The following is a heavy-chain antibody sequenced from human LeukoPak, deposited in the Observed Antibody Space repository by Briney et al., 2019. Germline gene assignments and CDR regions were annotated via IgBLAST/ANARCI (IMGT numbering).Heavy chain of an antibody. CDR3: ARATPGGLHGYSSDY. V-gene: IGHV1-8*02. D-gene: IGHD5-24*01. CDR1: GYTFKNYD. Sequence: ASVKVSCKASGYTFKNYDINWVRQATGQGLEWMGWMNPNSGNTGFAQKFQDRVSMTRDTSINTAYMVLTSLRSGDTAVYYCARATPGGLHGYSSDYWGQGTVVTVYS. CDR2: MNPNSGNT. J-gene: IGHJ4*02.